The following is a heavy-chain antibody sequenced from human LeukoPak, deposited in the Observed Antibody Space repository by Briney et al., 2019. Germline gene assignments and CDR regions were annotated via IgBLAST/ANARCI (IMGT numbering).Heavy chain of an antibody. D-gene: IGHD4-23*01. CDR1: GGSISSGDYY. CDR3: ARSKYGGNSVDY. CDR2: IYYSGST. Sequence: PSQTLSLNCTVSGGSISSGDYYWSWIRPPPGTPLVWIGYIYYSGSTYYNPSLKSRVTISVDTSKNQFSLKLSSVTAADTAVYYCARSKYGGNSVDYWGQGTLVTVSS. V-gene: IGHV4-30-4*01. J-gene: IGHJ4*02.